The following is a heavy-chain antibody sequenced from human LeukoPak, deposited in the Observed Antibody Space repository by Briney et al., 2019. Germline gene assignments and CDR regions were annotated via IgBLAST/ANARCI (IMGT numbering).Heavy chain of an antibody. J-gene: IGHJ4*02. CDR1: GFTFSSYA. CDR3: ARDPVVGATIGWFDY. D-gene: IGHD1-26*01. CDR2: ISYDGSNK. V-gene: IGHV3-30*04. Sequence: GGSLRLSCAASGFTFSSYAMHWVRQAPGKGLEWVAVISYDGSNKYYADSVKGRFTISRDNSKNTLYLQMNSLRAEDTAVYYCARDPVVGATIGWFDYWGQGTLVTASS.